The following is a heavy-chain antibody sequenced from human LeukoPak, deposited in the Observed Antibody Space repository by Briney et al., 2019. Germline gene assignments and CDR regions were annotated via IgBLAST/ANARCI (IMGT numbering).Heavy chain of an antibody. CDR3: ARLDFLSGFYAFGY. Sequence: KASETLSLTCGVYNGSFNTNYWSWIRQPPGKGLEWIGEINHSGITNSNPSLKSRATISIDTSKKQFSLKLTSVTAADTAVYYCARLDFLSGFYAFGYWGQGTLVTVSS. D-gene: IGHD3-3*01. J-gene: IGHJ4*02. CDR1: NGSFNTNY. CDR2: INHSGIT. V-gene: IGHV4-34*01.